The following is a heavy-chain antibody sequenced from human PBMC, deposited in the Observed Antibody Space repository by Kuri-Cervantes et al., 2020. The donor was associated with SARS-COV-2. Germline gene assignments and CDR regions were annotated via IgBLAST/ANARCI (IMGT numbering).Heavy chain of an antibody. J-gene: IGHJ4*02. CDR3: AKDLVSSSTSCYDY. CDR1: GFTFSSYG. V-gene: IGHV3-30*02. Sequence: GGSLRLSCAASGFTFSSYGMHWVRQAPGKGLEWVAFIRYDGSNKYYADSVKGRFTISRDNSKNTLYLQMNSLRAEDTAVYYCAKDLVSSSTSCYDYWGQGTLVTVSS. D-gene: IGHD2-2*01. CDR2: IRYDGSNK.